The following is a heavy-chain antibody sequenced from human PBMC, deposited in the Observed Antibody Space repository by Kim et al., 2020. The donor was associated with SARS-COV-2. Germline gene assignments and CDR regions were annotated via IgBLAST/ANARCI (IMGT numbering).Heavy chain of an antibody. D-gene: IGHD3-22*01. CDR2: ISGDGGST. J-gene: IGHJ4*02. CDR3: AKDYSLYYDSSGYGY. V-gene: IGHV3-43*02. Sequence: GGSLRLSCAASGFTFDDYAMHWVRQAPGKGLEWVSLISGDGGSTYYADSVKGRFTISRDNSKNSLYLQMNSLRTEDTALYYCAKDYSLYYDSSGYGYWGQGTLVTVSS. CDR1: GFTFDDYA.